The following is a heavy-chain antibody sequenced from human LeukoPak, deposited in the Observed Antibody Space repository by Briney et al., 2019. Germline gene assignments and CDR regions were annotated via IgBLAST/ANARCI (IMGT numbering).Heavy chain of an antibody. CDR1: GYSISSGYY. CDR3: ARVSIVGATVDY. D-gene: IGHD1-26*01. CDR2: IYHSGST. J-gene: IGHJ4*02. V-gene: IGHV4-38-2*02. Sequence: SETLSLTCTVSGYSISSGYYWGWIRQPPGQGLGWIGSIYHSGSTYYNPSLKSRVTISVDTSKNQFSLKLSSVTAADTAVYYCARVSIVGATVDYWGQGTLVTVSS.